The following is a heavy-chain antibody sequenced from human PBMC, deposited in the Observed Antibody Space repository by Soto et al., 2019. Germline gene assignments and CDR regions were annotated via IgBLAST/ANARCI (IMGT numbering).Heavy chain of an antibody. CDR2: IYYSGST. CDR3: ARARGVQQEINAFDI. V-gene: IGHV4-59*01. Sequence: SETLSLTCTVSGGSISSYYWSWIRQPPGKGLEWIGYIYYSGSTNYNPSLKSRVTISVDTSKNQFSLKLSSVTAADTAVYYCARARGVQQEINAFDIWGQGTMVT. CDR1: GGSISSYY. D-gene: IGHD3-10*01. J-gene: IGHJ3*02.